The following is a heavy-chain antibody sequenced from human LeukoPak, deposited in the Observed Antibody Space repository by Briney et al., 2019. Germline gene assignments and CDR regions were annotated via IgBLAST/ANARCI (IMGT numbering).Heavy chain of an antibody. D-gene: IGHD3-22*01. CDR2: IYHSGST. J-gene: IGHJ2*01. Sequence: PSETLSLTCTVSGYSISSGYYWGWIRQPPGKGLEWIGSIYHSGSTYYNPSLKSRVTISVDTSKNQFSLKLSSVTAADTAVYYCARDRLGPAYYYDSSGYRPYWYFDLWGRGTLVTVSS. V-gene: IGHV4-38-2*02. CDR1: GYSISSGYY. CDR3: ARDRLGPAYYYDSSGYRPYWYFDL.